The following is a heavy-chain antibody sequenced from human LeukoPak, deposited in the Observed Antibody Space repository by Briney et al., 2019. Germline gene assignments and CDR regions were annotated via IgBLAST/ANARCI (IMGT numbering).Heavy chain of an antibody. CDR1: GFTFSRSW. V-gene: IGHV3-7*01. CDR2: IKEDGSEK. D-gene: IGHD4-17*01. CDR3: ARNRYYGDYSLFDY. J-gene: IGHJ4*02. Sequence: GGSLRLSCAASGFTFSRSWMHWVRQAPGKGLEWVASIKEDGSEKYYVDSVKGRFTISRDNAKNSLYLQMNSLRAEDTAVYYCARNRYYGDYSLFDYWGQGTLVTVSS.